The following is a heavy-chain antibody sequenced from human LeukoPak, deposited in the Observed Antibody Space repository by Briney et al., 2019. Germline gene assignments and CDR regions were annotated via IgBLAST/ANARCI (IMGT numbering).Heavy chain of an antibody. Sequence: GGSLRLSCAASGFTFSSYAMSWVRQAPGKGLEWVGRTRNKANSYTTEYAASVKGRFTISRDDSKNSLYLQMNSLKTEDTAVYYCAREIVVVTASIYYYYYGMDVWGQGTTVTVSS. J-gene: IGHJ6*02. V-gene: IGHV3-72*01. CDR1: GFTFSSYA. CDR3: AREIVVVTASIYYYYYGMDV. CDR2: TRNKANSYTT. D-gene: IGHD2-21*02.